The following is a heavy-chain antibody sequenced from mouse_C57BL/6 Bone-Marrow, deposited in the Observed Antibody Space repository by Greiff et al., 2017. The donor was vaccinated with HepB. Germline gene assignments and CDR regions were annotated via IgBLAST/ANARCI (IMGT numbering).Heavy chain of an antibody. J-gene: IGHJ4*01. Sequence: VQLVESGAELVKPGASVKMSCKASGYTFTTYPIEWMKQNHGKSLEWIGNFHPYNDDTKYNEKFKGKATLTVEKSSSTVYLELSRLTSDDSAVYYCARGYSNWDYAMDYWGQGTSVTVSS. CDR2: FHPYNDDT. V-gene: IGHV1-47*01. D-gene: IGHD2-5*01. CDR3: ARGYSNWDYAMDY. CDR1: GYTFTTYP.